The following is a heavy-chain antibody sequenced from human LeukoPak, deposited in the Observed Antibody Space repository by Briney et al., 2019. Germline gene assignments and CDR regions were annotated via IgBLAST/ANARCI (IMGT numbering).Heavy chain of an antibody. J-gene: IGHJ4*02. CDR2: IYSGGST. Sequence: PGGSLRLSCAASGFTVSRNYMRGVRQAPGRGVEGGSVIYSGGSTYYADSVKGRFTISRDNSKNTLYLQMNILRAEDTAVYYCARGYHNYGDYHDYWGQGTLVTVSS. CDR3: ARGYHNYGDYHDY. CDR1: GFTVSRNY. D-gene: IGHD4-17*01. V-gene: IGHV3-66*01.